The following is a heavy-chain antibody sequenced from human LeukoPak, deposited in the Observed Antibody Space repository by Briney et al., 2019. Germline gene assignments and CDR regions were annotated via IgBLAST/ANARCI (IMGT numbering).Heavy chain of an antibody. CDR2: ISGSGGST. Sequence: GRSLRLSCAASGFTFSSYAMSWVRQAPGKGLEWVSAISGSGGSTYYADSVKGRFTISRDNSKNTLYLQMNSLRAEDTAVYYCAKGNYYDSSGYLTFDYWGQGTLVTVSS. CDR3: AKGNYYDSSGYLTFDY. D-gene: IGHD3-22*01. V-gene: IGHV3-23*01. CDR1: GFTFSSYA. J-gene: IGHJ4*02.